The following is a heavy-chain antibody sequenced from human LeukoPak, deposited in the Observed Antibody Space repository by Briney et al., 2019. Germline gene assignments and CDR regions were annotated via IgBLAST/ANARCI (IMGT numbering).Heavy chain of an antibody. J-gene: IGHJ3*02. CDR3: ARTVSSAGWSDDAFDI. D-gene: IGHD6-19*01. Sequence: GGSLRLSCAASGFTFDDYGMSWARQAPGKGLEWVSGINWDGGSTGYADSVKGRFTIARDNAKNFLYLQMNSLRAEDTALYYCARTVSSAGWSDDAFDIWGQGTMVTVSS. V-gene: IGHV3-20*04. CDR2: INWDGGST. CDR1: GFTFDDYG.